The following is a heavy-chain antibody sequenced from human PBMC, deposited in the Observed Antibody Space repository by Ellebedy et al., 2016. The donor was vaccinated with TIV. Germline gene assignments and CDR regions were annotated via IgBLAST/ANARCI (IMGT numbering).Heavy chain of an antibody. CDR3: VRATGTRYSSNWHDIDY. CDR2: ITTAGDT. Sequence: PGGSLRLSCAVSGFTLGSFDIHWVRQATGKGLEWVSSITTAGDTYYRDSVKGRFTISRENAKNSVYLQMSSLRAGDTAVYYCVRATGTRYSSNWHDIDYWGQGTLVTVSS. V-gene: IGHV3-13*01. CDR1: GFTLGSFD. J-gene: IGHJ4*02. D-gene: IGHD6-13*01.